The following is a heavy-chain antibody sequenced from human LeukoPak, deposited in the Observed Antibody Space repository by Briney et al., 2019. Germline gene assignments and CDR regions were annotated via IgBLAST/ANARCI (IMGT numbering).Heavy chain of an antibody. CDR3: ARDSGGIAAA. V-gene: IGHV4-59*01. CDR2: IYYSGST. J-gene: IGHJ5*02. Sequence: SETLSLTCTVSGGSISSYYWSWIRQPPGKGLEWIGYIYYSGSTNYNPSLKSRVTISVDTSKNRFSLKLSSVTAADTAVYYCARDSGGIAAAWGQGTLVTVSS. CDR1: GGSISSYY. D-gene: IGHD6-13*01.